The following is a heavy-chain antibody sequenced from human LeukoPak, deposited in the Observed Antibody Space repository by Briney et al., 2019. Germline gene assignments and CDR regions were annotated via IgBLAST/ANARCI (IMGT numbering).Heavy chain of an antibody. D-gene: IGHD4-11*01. CDR3: ARHDPVTTDFDY. Sequence: PSETLSLTCAVSGYSISSGYYWGWIRQPPGKGLEWIGSIYHSGSTYYNPSLKSRVTISVDTSKNQFSLKLSSATAADTAVYYCARHDPVTTDFDYWGQGTLVTVSS. J-gene: IGHJ4*02. CDR1: GYSISSGYY. V-gene: IGHV4-38-2*01. CDR2: IYHSGST.